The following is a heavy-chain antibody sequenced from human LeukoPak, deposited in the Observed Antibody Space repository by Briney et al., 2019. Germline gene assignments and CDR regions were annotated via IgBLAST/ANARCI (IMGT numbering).Heavy chain of an antibody. J-gene: IGHJ4*02. CDR3: ARGYSTSWTYYLDH. Sequence: SETLSLTCSVSDDGITGYYWGWIRQPPGKGLEWIDRIYSASTNYNPSLKSRVTISVDTSKNQFSLGLNSVTAADTAVYYCARGYSTSWTYYLDHWGQGALVTVSS. D-gene: IGHD6-13*01. V-gene: IGHV4-59*01. CDR2: IYSAST. CDR1: DDGITGYY.